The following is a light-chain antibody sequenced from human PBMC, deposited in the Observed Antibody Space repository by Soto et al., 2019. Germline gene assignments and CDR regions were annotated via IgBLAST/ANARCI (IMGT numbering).Light chain of an antibody. CDR3: QQSCDWPLT. V-gene: IGKV3-11*01. CDR2: DAS. Sequence: EIVLTQSPATLSLSPGERATLSCRASQSVSRQLAWYQQKPGQDPRLLMYDASSRATGIPARFSGSGSGTDFTLTISSLEPEDFAAYYCQQSCDWPLTFGGGTKVEIK. J-gene: IGKJ4*01. CDR1: QSVSRQ.